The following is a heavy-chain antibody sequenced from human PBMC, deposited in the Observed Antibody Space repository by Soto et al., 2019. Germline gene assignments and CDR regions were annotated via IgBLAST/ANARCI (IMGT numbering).Heavy chain of an antibody. CDR3: ARGGGYDSFDY. J-gene: IGHJ4*02. CDR1: GASISYGGFS. D-gene: IGHD5-12*01. Sequence: KASETLSLTCTVSGASISYGGFSWSWIRQSPGKGLEWIGYISHLENTYLHPSFKSRLTMSIDRTRNQFSLKLSSVTAADMAVYYCARGGGYDSFDYWGQGVPVTVSS. CDR2: ISHLENT. V-gene: IGHV4-30-2*06.